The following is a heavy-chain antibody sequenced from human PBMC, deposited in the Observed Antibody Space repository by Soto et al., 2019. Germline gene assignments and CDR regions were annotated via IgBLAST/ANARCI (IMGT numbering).Heavy chain of an antibody. CDR3: ARVAITFGGVIATNYGMDV. CDR2: ISAYNGNT. D-gene: IGHD3-16*02. Sequence: ASVKVSCKASGYTFTSYGISWVRQAPGQGLEWMGWISAYNGNTNYAQELQGRVTMTTDTSTSTAYMELRSLRSDDTAVYYCARVAITFGGVIATNYGMDVWGQGTAVTVSS. V-gene: IGHV1-18*01. CDR1: GYTFTSYG. J-gene: IGHJ6*02.